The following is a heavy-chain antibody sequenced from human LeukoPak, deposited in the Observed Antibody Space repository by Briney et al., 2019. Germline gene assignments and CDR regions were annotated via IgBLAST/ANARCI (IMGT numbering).Heavy chain of an antibody. Sequence: ASVKVSCKASGYTFTSYYMHWVRQAPGQGLEWMGIINPSGGSTSYAQKFQGRVTMTRDTSTSTVYMELSSLRSEDTAVYYCARHGYDTGGYQAYFDHWGQGILVTVSS. CDR3: ARHGYDTGGYQAYFDH. CDR2: INPSGGST. D-gene: IGHD2-8*02. V-gene: IGHV1-46*01. J-gene: IGHJ4*02. CDR1: GYTFTSYY.